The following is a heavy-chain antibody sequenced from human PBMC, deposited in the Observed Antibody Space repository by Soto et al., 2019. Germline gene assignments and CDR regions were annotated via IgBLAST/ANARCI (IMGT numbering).Heavy chain of an antibody. CDR2: ITPIFGAA. Sequence: VRQAPGQGLEWMGGITPIFGAANYAQKFQGRVTITADASTTTAYMELNSLRSEDTAVYYCATVLGGLPRAFDIWGQGTMVTV. J-gene: IGHJ3*02. V-gene: IGHV1-69*01. CDR3: ATVLGGLPRAFDI. D-gene: IGHD3-3*01.